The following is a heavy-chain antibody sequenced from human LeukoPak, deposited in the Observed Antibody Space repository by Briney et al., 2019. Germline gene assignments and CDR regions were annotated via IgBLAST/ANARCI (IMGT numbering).Heavy chain of an antibody. CDR3: ARADEWLADYYMDV. D-gene: IGHD5-24*01. CDR2: INPNSGAT. Sequence: ASVKVSCKASGYTFTGYYIHWVRQAPGQGLEWMGWINPNSGATSYAQKFQGRVTMTRDTSINTAYMELSGLRSDDTALYYCARADEWLADYYMDVWGKGTTVTVSS. CDR1: GYTFTGYY. V-gene: IGHV1-2*02. J-gene: IGHJ6*03.